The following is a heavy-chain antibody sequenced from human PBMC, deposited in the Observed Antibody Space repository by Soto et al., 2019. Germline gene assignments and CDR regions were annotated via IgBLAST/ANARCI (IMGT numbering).Heavy chain of an antibody. CDR1: GFSLSNAGLG. V-gene: IGHV2-26*04. J-gene: IGHJ5*02. CDR3: ASTYSTSWYWFDP. D-gene: IGHD6-13*01. CDR2: IFSNDDK. Sequence: QVTVKESGPVLVKPTETLTLTCTVSGFSLSNAGLGVSWIRQPPWKALEWLAHIFSNDDKSYSTSRKSRLPISKDTSKIQVVLTMTNMDAVDTATYYCASTYSTSWYWFDPWGQGTLVTVAS.